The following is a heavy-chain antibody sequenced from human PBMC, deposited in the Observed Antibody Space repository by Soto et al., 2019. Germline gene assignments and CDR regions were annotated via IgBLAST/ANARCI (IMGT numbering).Heavy chain of an antibody. CDR3: ASRSDSSGCCDAFDL. Sequence: PGESRKISCKGPGYSFTSYWIGWVRQMPGKGLEWMGIIYPGDSDTRYSPSFQGQVTISADKSISTAYLQWSSLKASDTAMYYCASRSDSSGCCDAFDLWGQGTLVTVSS. J-gene: IGHJ3*01. CDR1: GYSFTSYW. V-gene: IGHV5-51*01. CDR2: IYPGDSDT. D-gene: IGHD6-19*01.